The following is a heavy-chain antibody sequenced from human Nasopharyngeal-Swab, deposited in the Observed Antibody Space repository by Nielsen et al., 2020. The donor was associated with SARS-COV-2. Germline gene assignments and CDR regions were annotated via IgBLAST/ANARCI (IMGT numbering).Heavy chain of an antibody. D-gene: IGHD2-2*01. CDR3: ARSLVVVPAADNIAWFDP. CDR1: CYTFTSYG. Sequence: SVKVSCKASCYTFTSYGISWVRQAPGQGLEWMGWISAYNGNTNYAQKLQGRVTMTTDTSTSTAYMELRSLRSDDTAVYYCARSLVVVPAADNIAWFDPWGQGTLVTVSS. V-gene: IGHV1-18*01. CDR2: ISAYNGNT. J-gene: IGHJ5*02.